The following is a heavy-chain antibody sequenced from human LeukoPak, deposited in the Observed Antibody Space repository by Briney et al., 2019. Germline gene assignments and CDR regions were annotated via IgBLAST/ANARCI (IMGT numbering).Heavy chain of an antibody. Sequence: PSETLSLTCAVYGGSFSGYYWSWIRQPPGKGLEWIGEINHSGSTNYNPSLKSRVTISVDTSKNQFSLKLSSVTAADTAVYYCARGPCCSSTSCHHYYYYYGMDVWGQGTTVTVSS. D-gene: IGHD2-2*01. J-gene: IGHJ6*02. CDR2: INHSGST. CDR1: GGSFSGYY. V-gene: IGHV4-34*01. CDR3: ARGPCCSSTSCHHYYYYYGMDV.